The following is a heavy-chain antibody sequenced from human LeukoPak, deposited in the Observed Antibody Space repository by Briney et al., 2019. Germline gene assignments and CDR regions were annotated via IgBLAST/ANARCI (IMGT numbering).Heavy chain of an antibody. CDR2: ISYDGSNK. V-gene: IGHV3-30-3*02. J-gene: IGHJ4*02. Sequence: GGSLRLSCAASGFTFSSYAMHWVRQAPGKGLEWVAVISYDGSNKYYADSVKGRFTISRDNSKNTLYLQMNSLRAEDTAVYYCAKDPGAARPLYYFDFWGQGTLVIVSS. D-gene: IGHD6-6*01. CDR1: GFTFSSYA. CDR3: AKDPGAARPLYYFDF.